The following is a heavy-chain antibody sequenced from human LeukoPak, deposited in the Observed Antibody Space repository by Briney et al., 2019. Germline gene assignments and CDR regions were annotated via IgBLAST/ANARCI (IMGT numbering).Heavy chain of an antibody. D-gene: IGHD4-17*01. J-gene: IGHJ3*01. V-gene: IGHV4-39*01. Sequence: SETLSLTCTVSGGSISSSTYYWGWIRQPPGXXXXXIGSIYYSGSTYNNPSLKSRVTIFVDTSKNQFSLKLSSVTATDTAVYYCARTYGDYDDAFDVWGQGTMVTVSS. CDR3: ARTYGDYDDAFDV. CDR1: GGSISSSTYY. CDR2: IYYSGST.